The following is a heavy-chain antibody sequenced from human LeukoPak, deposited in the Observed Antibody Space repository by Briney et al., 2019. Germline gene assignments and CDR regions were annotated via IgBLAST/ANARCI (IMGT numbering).Heavy chain of an antibody. D-gene: IGHD6-13*01. J-gene: IGHJ4*02. CDR2: IYYSGST. Sequence: PSETLSLTCTVSGGSISSYYWSRIRQPPGKGLEWIGYIYYSGSTNYNPSLKSRVTISVDTSKNQFSLKLSSVTAADTAVYYCAARGAAAGKSDYWGQGTLVTVSS. V-gene: IGHV4-59*01. CDR3: AARGAAAGKSDY. CDR1: GGSISSYY.